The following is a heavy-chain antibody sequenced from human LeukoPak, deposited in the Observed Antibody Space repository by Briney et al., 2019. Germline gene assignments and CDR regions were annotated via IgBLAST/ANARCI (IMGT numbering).Heavy chain of an antibody. CDR2: IYPSGGST. CDR1: GYTFTSYY. D-gene: IGHD6-13*01. J-gene: IGHJ4*02. Sequence: ASVKVSCKASGYTFTSYYIHWVRQAPGQGFEWMGIIYPSGGSTGYAQKFQGRVTMTRDTSTSTVYMELNSLRSEDTAFYYCARDTITIAAAGDGPFDYWGQGTLVTVSS. CDR3: ARDTITIAAAGDGPFDY. V-gene: IGHV1-46*01.